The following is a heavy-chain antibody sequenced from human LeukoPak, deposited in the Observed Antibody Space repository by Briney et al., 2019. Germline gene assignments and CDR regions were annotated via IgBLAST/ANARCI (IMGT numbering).Heavy chain of an antibody. CDR1: GCSMSSYY. CDR2: IYYSGST. Sequence: PSETLSLTCTVSGCSMSSYYWSWIRQPPGKGLEWIGYIYYSGSTNYHPSLKSRLTISVDTSKNQFSLKLSSVTAADTAVYYCARHYYGSGSYYSNFDYWGQGTLVTVSS. D-gene: IGHD3-10*01. J-gene: IGHJ4*02. CDR3: ARHYYGSGSYYSNFDY. V-gene: IGHV4-59*08.